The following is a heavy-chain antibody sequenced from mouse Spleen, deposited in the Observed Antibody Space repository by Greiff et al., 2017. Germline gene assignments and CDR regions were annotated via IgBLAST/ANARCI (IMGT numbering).Heavy chain of an antibody. V-gene: IGHV8-12*01. D-gene: IGHD4-1*01. J-gene: IGHJ3*01. CDR3: ARTGTGSWFAY. CDR2: IYWDDDK. Sequence: ESGPGILQPSQTLSLTCSFSGFSLSTSGMGVSWIRQPSGKGLEWLAHIYWDDDKRYNPSLKSRLTISKDTSRNQVFLKITSVDTADTATYYCARTGTGSWFAYWGQGTLVTVSA. CDR1: GFSLSTSGMG.